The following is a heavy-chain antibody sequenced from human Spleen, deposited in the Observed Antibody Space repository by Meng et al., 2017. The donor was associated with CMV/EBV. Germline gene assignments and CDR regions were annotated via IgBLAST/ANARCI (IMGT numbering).Heavy chain of an antibody. CDR3: AKIKLLARNFFDP. D-gene: IGHD3-10*01. V-gene: IGHV3-23*01. J-gene: IGHJ5*02. CDR2: ISGSGGNM. CDR1: GFSFSIYA. Sequence: AASGFSFSIYAMSWVRQAPGKGLEWVSGISGSGGNMLYADSVKGRFTISRDNSKNTLYLQMNSLRSDDTAVYYCAKIKLLARNFFDPWGQGTLVTVSS.